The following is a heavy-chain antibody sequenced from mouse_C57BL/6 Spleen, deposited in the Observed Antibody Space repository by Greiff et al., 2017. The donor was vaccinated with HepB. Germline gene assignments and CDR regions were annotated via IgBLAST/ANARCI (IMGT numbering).Heavy chain of an antibody. CDR1: GYAFSSSW. Sequence: QVQLQQSGPELVKPGASVKISCKASGYAFSSSWMNWVKQRPGKGLEWIGRIYPGDGDTNYNGKFKGKATLTADKSSSTAYMQLSSLTSEDSAVYFCAASRSGFAYWGQGTLVTVSA. CDR3: AASRSGFAY. V-gene: IGHV1-82*01. J-gene: IGHJ3*01. CDR2: IYPGDGDT.